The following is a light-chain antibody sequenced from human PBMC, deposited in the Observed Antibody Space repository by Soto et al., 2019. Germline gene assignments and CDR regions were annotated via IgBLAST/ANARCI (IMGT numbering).Light chain of an antibody. CDR3: QQFRSFPIT. CDR1: QDIGSH. CDR2: FAS. J-gene: IGKJ5*01. Sequence: DIPLTQSPSSLSESVGDRVTITCRASQDIGSHLAWYQQKPEKAPKSLIYFASTLQSGVPSRFSASGSGTDFTLTISSLQPEDFATYYCQQFRSFPITFGQGTRLEIK. V-gene: IGKV1D-16*01.